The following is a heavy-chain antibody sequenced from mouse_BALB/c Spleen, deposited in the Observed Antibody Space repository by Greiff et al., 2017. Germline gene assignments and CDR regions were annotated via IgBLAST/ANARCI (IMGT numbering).Heavy chain of an antibody. J-gene: IGHJ4*01. CDR3: ARGFITTVVAPYYYAMDY. Sequence: QVQLQQPGAELVMPGASVKMSCKASGYTFTDYWMHWVKQRPGQGLEWIGAIDTSDSYTSYNQKFKGKATLTVDESSSTAYMQLSSLTSEDSAVYYCARGFITTVVAPYYYAMDYWGQGTSVTVSS. D-gene: IGHD1-1*01. CDR2: IDTSDSYT. CDR1: GYTFTDYW. V-gene: IGHV1-69*01.